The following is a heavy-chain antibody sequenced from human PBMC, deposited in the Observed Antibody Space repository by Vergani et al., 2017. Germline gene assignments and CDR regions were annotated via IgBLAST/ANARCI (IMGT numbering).Heavy chain of an antibody. D-gene: IGHD6-13*01. Sequence: QVQLVQWGAGLLKPSETLSLTCAVYGGSFSGYYWSWIRQPPGKGLEWIGEINHSGSTNYNPSLKSRVTISVDTSKNQFSLKLSSVTAADTAVYYCAREGIRAAAGKTFDYWGQGTLVTVSS. CDR3: AREGIRAAAGKTFDY. V-gene: IGHV4-34*01. J-gene: IGHJ4*02. CDR1: GGSFSGYY. CDR2: INHSGST.